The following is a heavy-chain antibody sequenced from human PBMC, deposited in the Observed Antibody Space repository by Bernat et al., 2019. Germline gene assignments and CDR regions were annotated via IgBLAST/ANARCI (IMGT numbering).Heavy chain of an antibody. Sequence: QLQLQESGPGLVKPSETLSLTCTVSGGSISSSSYYWGWIRQPPGKGLEWIGSIYYSGSTYYNPSLKSRVTISVDTSKNQFSLKLSSVTAADTAVYYCARLGGLWFGELWVDYWGQGTLVTVSS. D-gene: IGHD3-10*01. V-gene: IGHV4-39*01. CDR3: ARLGGLWFGELWVDY. CDR1: GGSISSSSYY. J-gene: IGHJ4*02. CDR2: IYYSGST.